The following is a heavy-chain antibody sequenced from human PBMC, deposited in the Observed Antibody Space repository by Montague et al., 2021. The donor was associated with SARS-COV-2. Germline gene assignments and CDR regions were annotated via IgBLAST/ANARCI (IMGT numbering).Heavy chain of an antibody. V-gene: IGHV4-59*12. CDR3: ARLRRGTYYVSFDP. Sequence: SETLSLTCTVSGGSITNYYWTWIRQPPGRGLEWIGYIYYSATTNYNPSLKSRVTMSIDTSKNQFSLSLSSVTVADSAVYYCARLRRGTYYVSFDPWGQGTLVSVSS. CDR2: IYYSATT. D-gene: IGHD1-26*01. J-gene: IGHJ5*02. CDR1: GGSITNYY.